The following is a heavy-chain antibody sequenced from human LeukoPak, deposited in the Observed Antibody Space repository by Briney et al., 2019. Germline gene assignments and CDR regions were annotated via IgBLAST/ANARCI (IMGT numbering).Heavy chain of an antibody. CDR1: GYTFTSYG. CDR2: ISAYNGNT. D-gene: IGHD2-21*01. CDR3: ARDRGPGSLWSGASYYMDV. Sequence: GASVKVSCKASGYTFTSYGISWVRQAPGQGLEWMGWISAYNGNTNYAQKLQGRVTMTTDTSTSTAYMELRSLRSDDTAVYYCARDRGPGSLWSGASYYMDVWGKGTTVTVSS. V-gene: IGHV1-18*01. J-gene: IGHJ6*03.